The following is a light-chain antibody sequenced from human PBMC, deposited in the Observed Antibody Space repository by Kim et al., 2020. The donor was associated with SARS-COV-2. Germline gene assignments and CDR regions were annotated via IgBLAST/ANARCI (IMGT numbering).Light chain of an antibody. J-gene: IGLJ2*01. V-gene: IGLV3-19*01. CDR3: NSRDSSGNHLV. Sequence: ALVQTVRITCQGDSLRSYYASWYQQKPGQAPVLVIYGKNNRPSGIPDRFSGSSSGNTASLTLTGAQAEDEADYYCNSRDSSGNHLVFGGGTKLTVL. CDR1: SLRSYY. CDR2: GKN.